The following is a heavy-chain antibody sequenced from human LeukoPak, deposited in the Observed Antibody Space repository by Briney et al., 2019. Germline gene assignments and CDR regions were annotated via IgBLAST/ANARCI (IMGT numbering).Heavy chain of an antibody. D-gene: IGHD5-18*01. J-gene: IGHJ4*02. CDR2: INTNTGNP. CDR3: ARVPDESARRGYSYQGTDY. Sequence: ASVKVSCKASGYTFTSYAMNWVRQAPGQGLEWMGWINTNTGNPTYAQGFTGRFVFSLDTSVSTAYLQISSLKAEDTAVYYCARVPDESARRGYSYQGTDYWGQGTLVTVSS. CDR1: GYTFTSYA. V-gene: IGHV7-4-1*02.